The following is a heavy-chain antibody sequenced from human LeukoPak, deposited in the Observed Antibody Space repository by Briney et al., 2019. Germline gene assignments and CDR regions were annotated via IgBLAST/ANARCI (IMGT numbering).Heavy chain of an antibody. D-gene: IGHD2-15*01. CDR3: ARGGSGSQTDY. CDR1: GGSISSGGYS. V-gene: IGHV4-30-2*01. J-gene: IGHJ4*02. Sequence: PSETLSLTGAVSGGSISSGGYSWSWIRQPPGKGLEWIGYIYHSGSTYYNPSLKSRVTISVDRSKNQFSLKLSSVTAADTAVYYCARGGSGSQTDYWGQGTLVTVSS. CDR2: IYHSGST.